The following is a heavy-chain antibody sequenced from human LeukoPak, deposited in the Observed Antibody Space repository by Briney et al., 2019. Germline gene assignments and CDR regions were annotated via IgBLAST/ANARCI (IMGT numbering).Heavy chain of an antibody. CDR2: IYYSGST. Sequence: SETLSLTCTVSGGSISSYYWSWIRQPPGKGLEWIGYIYYSGSTNYNPSLKSRVTISVDTSKNQFSLKLSSVTAADTAVYYCARVTYYVFWSGYRFDYWGQGTLVTVSS. V-gene: IGHV4-59*01. J-gene: IGHJ4*02. D-gene: IGHD3-3*01. CDR1: GGSISSYY. CDR3: ARVTYYVFWSGYRFDY.